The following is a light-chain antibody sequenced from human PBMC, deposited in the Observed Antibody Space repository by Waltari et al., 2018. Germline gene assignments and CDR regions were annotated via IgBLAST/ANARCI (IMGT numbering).Light chain of an antibody. CDR2: ESS. V-gene: IGKV1-33*01. Sequence: DIQMTQSPSSLSASVGDRVTITCQASQDIRNYLNWYQQKSGKAPKLLIYESSNLETGVPSRFSGSGSGTDFSFTISSLQPEDIATYYCLQSDNLPLTFGGGTKVEIK. J-gene: IGKJ4*01. CDR1: QDIRNY. CDR3: LQSDNLPLT.